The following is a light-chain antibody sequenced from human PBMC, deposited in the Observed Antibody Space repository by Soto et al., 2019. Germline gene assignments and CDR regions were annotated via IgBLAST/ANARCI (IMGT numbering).Light chain of an antibody. V-gene: IGKV1-33*01. J-gene: IGKJ4*01. CDR1: QDIRKF. CDR2: DTP. CDR3: QQYDNLPLT. Sequence: DIQMTQSPSSLSASVGDRVTITCQASQDIRKFLNWYQQKPGKAPKVLIYDTPTLETGVPSRFSGSGSGTHFTFTISSLQPEDIATYYCQQYDNLPLTFGGGTKVDIK.